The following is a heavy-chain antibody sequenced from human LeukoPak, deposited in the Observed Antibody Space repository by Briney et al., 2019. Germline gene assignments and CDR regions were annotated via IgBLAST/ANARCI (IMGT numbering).Heavy chain of an antibody. CDR1: GGSISSSSYY. CDR2: IYYSGST. Sequence: PSETLSLTCTVSGGSISSSSYYWGWIRQPPGKGLEWIGTIYYSGSTYYNPSLKSRLTISVDTSKNRFSLGLTSVTAADTAVYYCARHLGNGYVYPFDYWGQGTLVTVSS. CDR3: ARHLGNGYVYPFDY. D-gene: IGHD5-12*01. J-gene: IGHJ4*02. V-gene: IGHV4-39*01.